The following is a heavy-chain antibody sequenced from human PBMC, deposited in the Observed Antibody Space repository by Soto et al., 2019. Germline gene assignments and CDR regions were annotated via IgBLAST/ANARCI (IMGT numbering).Heavy chain of an antibody. D-gene: IGHD3-3*01. V-gene: IGHV4-39*01. CDR3: ARHQGPVTTFGVALNWFDP. CDR2: IYYSGST. J-gene: IGHJ5*02. CDR1: GGSINNSIYS. Sequence: SETLSLTCTVSGGSINNSIYSWAWIRQPPGKGLEWIGNIYYSGSTYYNPSLKSRVTISVDTSRNQFSLDLSSVTAADTAVYYCARHQGPVTTFGVALNWFDPWGQGTLVTVSS.